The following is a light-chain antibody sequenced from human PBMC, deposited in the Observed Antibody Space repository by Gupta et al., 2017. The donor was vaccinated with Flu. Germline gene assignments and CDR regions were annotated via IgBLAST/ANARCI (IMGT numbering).Light chain of an antibody. V-gene: IGKV3-15*01. J-gene: IGKJ5*01. CDR2: GAS. CDR1: QSVSSN. CDR3: QHDSNWPIT. Sequence: EIVLTQPPATLSVSPGDSATLSCRASQSVSSNLSWFQQKPGQAPRLLIYGASIRATGSPPRFSGSGSGTEFTLTITSLQSEDFAVYYCQHDSNWPITFGQGTRLEIK.